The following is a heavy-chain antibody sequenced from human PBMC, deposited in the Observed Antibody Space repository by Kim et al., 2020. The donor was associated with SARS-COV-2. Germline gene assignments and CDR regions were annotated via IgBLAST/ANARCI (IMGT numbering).Heavy chain of an antibody. D-gene: IGHD3-10*01. J-gene: IGHJ5*02. V-gene: IGHV1-3*01. CDR3: AREGSGSYNWLDP. Sequence: RYPQHFQGRGTITRDTSASTSYMELSSLTSKDTAVYYCAREGSGSYNWLDPWGQGTLVTVSS.